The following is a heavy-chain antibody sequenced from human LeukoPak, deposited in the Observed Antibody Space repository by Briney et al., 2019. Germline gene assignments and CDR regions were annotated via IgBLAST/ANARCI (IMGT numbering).Heavy chain of an antibody. CDR3: ARQTPRDYSPSGAFNWFDP. J-gene: IGHJ5*02. D-gene: IGHD4-11*01. CDR1: GGSISSSSYY. Sequence: SETLSLTCTVSGGSISSSSYYWGWIRQPPGKGLEWIGSIYYSGSTYYNPSLKSRVTISVDTSKNQSSLKLSSVTAADTAVYYCARQTPRDYSPSGAFNWFDPWGQGTLVTVSS. CDR2: IYYSGST. V-gene: IGHV4-39*01.